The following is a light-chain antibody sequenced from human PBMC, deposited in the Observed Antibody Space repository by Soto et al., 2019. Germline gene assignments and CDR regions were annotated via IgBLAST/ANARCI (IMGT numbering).Light chain of an antibody. V-gene: IGLV2-8*01. Sequence: QSALTQPPSASGTPGQSVTISCTGTRSDVGGYNYVSWYQQHPGKAPKLMIYEVSKWPSGVADRLSGSKSGNTSSLTVSGLQAADEADYYCSSYAGSNNWNFGTGTKLTVL. CDR2: EVS. CDR1: RSDVGGYNY. J-gene: IGLJ1*01. CDR3: SSYAGSNNWN.